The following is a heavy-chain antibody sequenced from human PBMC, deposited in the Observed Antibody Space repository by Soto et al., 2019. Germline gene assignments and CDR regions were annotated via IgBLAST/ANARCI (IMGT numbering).Heavy chain of an antibody. V-gene: IGHV3-11*01. J-gene: IGHJ3*02. Sequence: PGGSLRLSCAASGIIFGDYHMDWIRQAPGKGLEWVSSITGSGTVTYYAESVQGRFTISRDHAKNTVYLQMNSLRAEDTALYYCAKTASVSGTYSAFDIWGQGTMVTVSS. CDR1: GIIFGDYH. CDR2: ITGSGTVT. D-gene: IGHD3-10*01. CDR3: AKTASVSGTYSAFDI.